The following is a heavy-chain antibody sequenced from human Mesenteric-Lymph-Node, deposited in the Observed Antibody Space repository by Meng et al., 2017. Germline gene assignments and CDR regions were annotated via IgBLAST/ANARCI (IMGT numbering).Heavy chain of an antibody. J-gene: IGHJ4*02. Sequence: QVPLVQSVAEVKKPGASVKVSCKASGYSLRSYAVNWLRQAPGRGLEWMGWINPSTAHPTYAQDFTGRFVFSLDISVNTAYLQINSLKAEDTAIYYCVRDVPDGDISLFDSWGQGTLVTVSS. CDR1: GYSLRSYA. CDR3: VRDVPDGDISLFDS. V-gene: IGHV7-4-1*02. D-gene: IGHD2-21*02. CDR2: INPSTAHP.